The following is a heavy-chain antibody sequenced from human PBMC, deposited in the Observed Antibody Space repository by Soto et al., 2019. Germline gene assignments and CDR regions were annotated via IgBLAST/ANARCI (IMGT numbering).Heavy chain of an antibody. J-gene: IGHJ4*02. CDR3: ARNAVWSGYAGLGY. CDR1: GYAFSNNF. V-gene: IGHV1-46*01. CDR2: INPTTGLT. Sequence: ASVKVSCKASGYAFSNNFMHWVRQAPAQGLEWMGVINPTTGLTSNAQNFQGRITMTSDTSSSTAYMELSSLRSEDTAVYYCARNAVWSGYAGLGYWGQGTMVTVSS. D-gene: IGHD5-12*01.